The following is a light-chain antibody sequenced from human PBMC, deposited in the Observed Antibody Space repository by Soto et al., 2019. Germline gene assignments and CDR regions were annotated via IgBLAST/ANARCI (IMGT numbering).Light chain of an antibody. V-gene: IGKV3-20*01. CDR3: QQYGGLPRP. CDR2: GAS. Sequence: EIVLTQSPGTLSLSPGERATLSCRASQSVSSSYLAWYQQKPGQAPRLLIYGASSRATGIPDRLSGRGSGTDFTFPISRLEPEVFAVYYGQQYGGLPRPFGQGTKVDIK. CDR1: QSVSSSY. J-gene: IGKJ1*01.